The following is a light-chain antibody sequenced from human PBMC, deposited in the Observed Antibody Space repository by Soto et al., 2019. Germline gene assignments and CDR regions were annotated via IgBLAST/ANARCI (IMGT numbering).Light chain of an antibody. Sequence: QSALTQPASVSGSPGQSITISCTGTSSDVGAYNYVSWYQQHPGKAPKLIIHDVSTRPSGISNRFSGSKSGNTASLTISGLQAEDEADYYCSSYARSSSLLFGGGTKVTVL. J-gene: IGLJ2*01. CDR1: SSDVGAYNY. CDR3: SSYARSSSLL. V-gene: IGLV2-14*03. CDR2: DVS.